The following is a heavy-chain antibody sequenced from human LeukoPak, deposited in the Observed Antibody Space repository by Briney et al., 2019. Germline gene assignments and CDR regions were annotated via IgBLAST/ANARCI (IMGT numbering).Heavy chain of an antibody. CDR2: INPSGGST. J-gene: IGHJ4*02. V-gene: IGHV1-46*01. Sequence: ASVKVSCKASGYTFTSYYMHWLRQAPGQGLEWMGIINPSGGSTSYAQKFQGRVTMTRDTSTSTVYMELSSLRSEDTAVYYCATAGTAYCGGDCYSTIYWGQGTLVTVSS. D-gene: IGHD2-21*02. CDR3: ATAGTAYCGGDCYSTIY. CDR1: GYTFTSYY.